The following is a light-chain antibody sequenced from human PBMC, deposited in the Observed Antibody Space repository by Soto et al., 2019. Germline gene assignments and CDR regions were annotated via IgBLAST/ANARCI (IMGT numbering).Light chain of an antibody. CDR3: QQYNNWPLFT. V-gene: IGKV3-15*01. Sequence: EIVLTQSPATLSLSPGERATLSCRASQSVGSKLAWYQQRPGRAPRLLIYGASTRATAIPARFGGSGSGTEFTLTISSLQSEDFAVYYCQQYNNWPLFTFGPGTRVDI. CDR1: QSVGSK. CDR2: GAS. J-gene: IGKJ3*01.